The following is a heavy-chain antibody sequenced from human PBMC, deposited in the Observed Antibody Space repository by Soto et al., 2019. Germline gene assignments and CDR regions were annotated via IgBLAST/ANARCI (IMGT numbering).Heavy chain of an antibody. V-gene: IGHV3-30*18. J-gene: IGHJ6*02. D-gene: IGHD1-26*01. CDR1: GFTFKTHA. CDR3: GKDVGDYVPYYYGVHF. Sequence: VQLVESGGGVVQPGTSLRLSCAASGFTFKTHAMHWVRQAPGKGLEWMAVIAYAGNEKFYADSVKGRFTMSRDNCKNALYLQIDTLREADTAVYYCGKDVGDYVPYYYGVHFWGQGTTVTVSS. CDR2: IAYAGNEK.